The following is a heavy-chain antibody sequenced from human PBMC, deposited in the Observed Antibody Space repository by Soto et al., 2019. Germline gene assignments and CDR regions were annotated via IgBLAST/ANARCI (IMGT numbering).Heavy chain of an antibody. CDR1: GGSINSNY. V-gene: IGHV4-59*01. Sequence: QVQLQESGPGLVKPSETLSLTCTVSGGSINSNYWSWIRQPPGKGLEWIGYIYYSGSTNYNPSLKSRVTISVDTSKKQFYLKLNSVTAADTAVYYCARDRGANGAYFDYWAQGTLVTVSS. CDR3: ARDRGANGAYFDY. J-gene: IGHJ4*02. D-gene: IGHD3-10*01. CDR2: IYYSGST.